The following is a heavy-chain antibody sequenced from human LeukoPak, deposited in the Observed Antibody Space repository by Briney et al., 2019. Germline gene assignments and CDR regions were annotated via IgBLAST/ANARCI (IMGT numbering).Heavy chain of an antibody. CDR2: ISYDGSNK. CDR3: ARGTKRFLEWSPLVY. Sequence: GGSLRLSCAASGFTFSSYAMHWVRQAPGKGLEWVAVISYDGSNKYYADSVKGRFTVSRDNSKNTLYLQVNSLRAEDTAVYYCARGTKRFLEWSPLVYWGQGTLVTVSS. D-gene: IGHD3-3*01. CDR1: GFTFSSYA. V-gene: IGHV3-30-3*01. J-gene: IGHJ4*02.